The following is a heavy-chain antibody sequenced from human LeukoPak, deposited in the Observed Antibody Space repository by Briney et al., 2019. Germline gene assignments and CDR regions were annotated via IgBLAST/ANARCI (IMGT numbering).Heavy chain of an antibody. V-gene: IGHV3-30*04. Sequence: GGSLRLSCAASGFTFSSYAMHWVRQAPGKGLEWVAVISYDGSNKYYADSVKGRFTISRDNSKNTLYLQMNSLRAEDTAVYYCARVPRGGDRFDPWGQGTLVTVSS. D-gene: IGHD3-16*01. CDR3: ARVPRGGDRFDP. CDR1: GFTFSSYA. J-gene: IGHJ5*02. CDR2: ISYDGSNK.